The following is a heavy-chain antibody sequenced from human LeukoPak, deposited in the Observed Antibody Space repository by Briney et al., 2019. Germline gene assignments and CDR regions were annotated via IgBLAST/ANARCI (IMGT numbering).Heavy chain of an antibody. CDR3: ARGREYCSSTSCPGPFDY. D-gene: IGHD2-2*01. V-gene: IGHV4-31*03. CDR2: IYYSGST. J-gene: IGHJ4*02. CDR1: GGPISSGGYY. Sequence: PSQTLSLTCTVSGGPISSGGYYWSWIRQHPGKGLEWIGYIYYSGSTYYNPSLKSRVTISVDTSKNQFSLKLSSVTAADTAVYYCARGREYCSSTSCPGPFDYWGRGTLVTVSS.